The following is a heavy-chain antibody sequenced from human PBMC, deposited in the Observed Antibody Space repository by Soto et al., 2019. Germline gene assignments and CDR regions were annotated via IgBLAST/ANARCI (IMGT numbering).Heavy chain of an antibody. CDR1: GGSVSSGSYY. Sequence: SETLSLTCTVSGGSVSSGSYYWSWIRQPPGKGLEWIGYIYYSGSTNYNPSLKSRVTISVDTSKNQFSLKLSSVTAVDTAVYYCARVAVRGVIMVYYFDYWGQGTLVTVSS. CDR3: ARVAVRGVIMVYYFDY. D-gene: IGHD3-10*01. V-gene: IGHV4-61*01. CDR2: IYYSGST. J-gene: IGHJ4*02.